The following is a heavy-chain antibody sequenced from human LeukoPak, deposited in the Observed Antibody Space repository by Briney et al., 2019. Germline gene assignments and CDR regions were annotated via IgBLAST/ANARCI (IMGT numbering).Heavy chain of an antibody. CDR2: IYTSGST. V-gene: IGHV4-4*07. J-gene: IGHJ6*03. Sequence: PSETLSLTCTVSGGSISSCYWSWIRQPAGKGLEWIGRIYTSGSTNYSPSLKSRVTMSVDTSKNQFSLKLSSVTAADTAVYYCAREKYYDILTGYPGYYYMDVWGKGTTVTVSS. CDR3: AREKYYDILTGYPGYYYMDV. CDR1: GGSISSCY. D-gene: IGHD3-9*01.